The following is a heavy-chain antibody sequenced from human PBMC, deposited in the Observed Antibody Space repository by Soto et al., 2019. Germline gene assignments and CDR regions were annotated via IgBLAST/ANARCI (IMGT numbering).Heavy chain of an antibody. CDR2: ISYDGSNK. CDR1: GFTFSSYG. CDR3: AKLGYCSGGSCGAFDY. D-gene: IGHD2-15*01. V-gene: IGHV3-30*18. J-gene: IGHJ4*02. Sequence: ESGGGVVQPGRSLRLSCAASGFTFSSYGMHWVRQAPGKGLEWVAVISYDGSNKYYADSVKGRFTISRDNSKNTLYLQMNSLRAEDTAVYYCAKLGYCSGGSCGAFDYWGQGTLVTVSS.